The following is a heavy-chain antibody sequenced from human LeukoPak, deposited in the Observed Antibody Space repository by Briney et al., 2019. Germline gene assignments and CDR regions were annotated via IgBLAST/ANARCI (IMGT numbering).Heavy chain of an antibody. V-gene: IGHV3-23*01. CDR1: GFTFSSHA. Sequence: GGSLRLSSAASGFTFSSHAMSRVPQAPGKGLEWVSAISGSGGSTYYADSVKGRFTISRDNSKNTLYLQMNSLRAEDTAVYYCAKRPDCSSTSCPNIWGQGTMVTVSP. CDR2: ISGSGGST. D-gene: IGHD2-2*01. J-gene: IGHJ3*02. CDR3: AKRPDCSSTSCPNI.